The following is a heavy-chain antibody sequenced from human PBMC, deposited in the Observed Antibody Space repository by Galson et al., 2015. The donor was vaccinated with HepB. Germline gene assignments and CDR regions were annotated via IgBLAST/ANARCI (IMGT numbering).Heavy chain of an antibody. D-gene: IGHD2-21*01. CDR1: GGTFSSYG. J-gene: IGHJ6*03. CDR2: IIPFLGTT. V-gene: IGHV1-69*11. CDR3: TRETAVMIPDAPPVVAIKKQWSRSGYYYYMDV. Sequence: SVKVSCKASGGTFSSYGISWVRQAPGQGLEWMGRIIPFLGTTKYAQKFQGRVTITADDSTSTAYMELSSLASEDTAIYYCTRETAVMIPDAPPVVAIKKQWSRSGYYYYMDVWGKGTTVTVSS.